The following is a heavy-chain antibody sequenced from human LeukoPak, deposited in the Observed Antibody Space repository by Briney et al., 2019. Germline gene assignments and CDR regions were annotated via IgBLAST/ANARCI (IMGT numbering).Heavy chain of an antibody. CDR1: GGSISSSSYC. J-gene: IGHJ3*01. CDR3: ARLSVIPPNDAFDL. D-gene: IGHD2-2*01. CDR2: IFYSGNT. V-gene: IGHV4-39*07. Sequence: SETLSLTCTVSGGSISSSSYCWGWIRQPPGKGLGWIGSIFYSGNTHYSPSLKSRVTISLDTSKTQFSLRLSSVTAADTAVYYCARLSVIPPNDAFDLWGQGTMVTVSS.